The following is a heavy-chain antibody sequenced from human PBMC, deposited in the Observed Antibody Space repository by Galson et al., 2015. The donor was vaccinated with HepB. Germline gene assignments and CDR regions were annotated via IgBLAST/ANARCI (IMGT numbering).Heavy chain of an antibody. CDR3: AGDWGESLVRN. D-gene: IGHD6-6*01. J-gene: IGHJ1*01. CDR1: EFSVTDNY. V-gene: IGHV3-53*01. Sequence: SLRLSCAASEFSVTDNYMSWVRQAPGKGPEWVSLINSGGNTYYADSVKGRFTISRDNSKNTLYLQMNSLRPGDTAMYYCAGDWGESLVRNWGRGTRVVVSS. CDR2: INSGGNT.